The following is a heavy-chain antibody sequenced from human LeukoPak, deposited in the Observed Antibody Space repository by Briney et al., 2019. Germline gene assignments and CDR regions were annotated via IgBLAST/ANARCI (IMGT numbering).Heavy chain of an antibody. Sequence: ASETLSLTCAVYGGSFSGYYWSWIRQPPGKGLEWVGEINHSGSTNYNPSLKSRVTISVDTSKNQFSLKLSSVTAADTAVYYCAGGLGRNYCSGGSCSYWFDPWGQGTLVTVSS. D-gene: IGHD2-15*01. CDR2: INHSGST. V-gene: IGHV4-34*01. J-gene: IGHJ5*02. CDR3: AGGLGRNYCSGGSCSYWFDP. CDR1: GGSFSGYY.